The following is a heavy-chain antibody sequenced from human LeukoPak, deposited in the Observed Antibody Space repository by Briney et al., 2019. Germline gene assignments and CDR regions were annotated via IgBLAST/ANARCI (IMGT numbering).Heavy chain of an antibody. CDR3: ARGRSSTSWGV. D-gene: IGHD2-2*01. CDR1: GFTFSSYS. J-gene: IGHJ6*02. V-gene: IGHV4-34*01. Sequence: GSLRLSCAASGFTFSSYSMTWVRQAPGKGLEWIGEINHSGSTNYNPSLKSRVTISVDTSKNQFSLKLSSVTAADTAVYYCARGRSSTSWGVWGQGTTVTVSS. CDR2: INHSGST.